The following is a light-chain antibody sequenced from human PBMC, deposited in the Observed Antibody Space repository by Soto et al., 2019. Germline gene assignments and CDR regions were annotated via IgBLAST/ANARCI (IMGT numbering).Light chain of an antibody. Sequence: LTQPPSVSVAPGQTARITCGGTSSDVGGHNLVSWYQQHPDKAPKVIIYEAYRRPSGVSTRFSGYKSGNTASLTISGLQAEDEAIYYCCSYAGDSFTYVFGTGTKVTVL. V-gene: IGLV2-23*01. J-gene: IGLJ1*01. CDR1: SSDVGGHNL. CDR3: CSYAGDSFTYV. CDR2: EAY.